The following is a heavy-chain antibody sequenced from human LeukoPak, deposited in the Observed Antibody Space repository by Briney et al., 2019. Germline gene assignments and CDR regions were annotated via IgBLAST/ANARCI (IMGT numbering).Heavy chain of an antibody. CDR2: IYYSGST. Sequence: PSETLSLTCTVSGGSISSSSYYWGWIRQPPGMGLEWIGYIYYSGSTNYNPSLKSRVTISVDTSKNQFSLKLSSVTAADTAVYYCARDPDIAAAGTGWFDPWGQGTLVTVSS. CDR1: GGSISSSSYY. D-gene: IGHD6-13*01. V-gene: IGHV4-61*01. CDR3: ARDPDIAAAGTGWFDP. J-gene: IGHJ5*02.